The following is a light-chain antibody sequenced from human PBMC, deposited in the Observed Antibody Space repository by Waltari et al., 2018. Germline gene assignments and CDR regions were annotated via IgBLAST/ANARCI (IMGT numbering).Light chain of an antibody. CDR3: QFYDSSLSGRPWV. CDR1: SSNIGAGYD. V-gene: IGLV1-40*01. J-gene: IGLJ3*02. CDR2: ANR. Sequence: QSVLTQSPSVSGAPGQRVTISCTGSSSNIGAGYDVHWYLQLPGTAPKLLIYANRNRPSGVPDRFSGSKSGTSASLAITGLQPEDEADYYCQFYDSSLSGRPWVFGGGTKLTVL.